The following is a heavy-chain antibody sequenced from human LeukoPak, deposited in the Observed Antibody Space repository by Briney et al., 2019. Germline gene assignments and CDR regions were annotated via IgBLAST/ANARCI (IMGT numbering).Heavy chain of an antibody. CDR2: IYYSGST. J-gene: IGHJ4*02. CDR3: ARHDYYDLRFDY. D-gene: IGHD3-3*01. CDR1: GGSISSSSYY. V-gene: IGHV4-39*01. Sequence: SETLSLTCXVPGGSISSSSYYWGWIRQPPGKWLEWIGGIYYSGSTYYNPSLKSRVTISVDTSKNQFSLKLSSVTAADTAVYYCARHDYYDLRFDYWGQGTLVTVSS.